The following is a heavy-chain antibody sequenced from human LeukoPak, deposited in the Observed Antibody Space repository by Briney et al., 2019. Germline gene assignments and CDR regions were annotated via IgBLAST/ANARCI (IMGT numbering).Heavy chain of an antibody. J-gene: IGHJ2*01. V-gene: IGHV3-23*01. Sequence: GESLRLSCAASGFTFSNYAMSWVRQAPGKGLEWVSTISGSGGTTYYADSVKGRFTISRDNSKNTLFLQLNSLRAEDTALYYCARSNREPGRYFDLWGHGTLVIVSP. CDR2: ISGSGGTT. CDR3: ARSNREPGRYFDL. CDR1: GFTFSNYA. D-gene: IGHD1-26*01.